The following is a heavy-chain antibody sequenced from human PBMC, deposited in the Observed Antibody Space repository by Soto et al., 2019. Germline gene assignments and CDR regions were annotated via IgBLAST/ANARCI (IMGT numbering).Heavy chain of an antibody. D-gene: IGHD3-22*01. CDR2: IIPIFGTA. J-gene: IGHJ5*02. V-gene: IGHV1-69*13. CDR3: ARDLGYYDSSGYYA. CDR1: GGTFSSYA. Sequence: SVKVSFKASGGTFSSYAISWVRQAPGQGLEWMGGIIPIFGTANYAQKFQGRVTITADESTSTAYMELSSLRSEDTAVYYCARDLGYYDSSGYYAWGQGTLVTVSS.